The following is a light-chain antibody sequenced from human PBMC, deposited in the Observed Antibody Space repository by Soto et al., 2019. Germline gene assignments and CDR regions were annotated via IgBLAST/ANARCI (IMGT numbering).Light chain of an antibody. CDR3: TSSTSDSLYV. J-gene: IGLJ1*01. CDR2: KVS. V-gene: IGLV2-14*01. CDR1: SSDVGGNKY. Sequence: QSALTQPASVSGSPGQSITISCTGTSSDVGGNKYVSWYQQYPGKVPKLLINKVSNRPSGVSNRFSGSKSGNTASLTISGLLAEDGADYFCTSSTSDSLYVFGTGTKVTVL.